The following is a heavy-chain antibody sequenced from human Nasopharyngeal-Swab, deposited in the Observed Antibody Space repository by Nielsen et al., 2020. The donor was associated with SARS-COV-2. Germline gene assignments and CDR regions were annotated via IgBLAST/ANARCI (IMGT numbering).Heavy chain of an antibody. D-gene: IGHD3-10*01. V-gene: IGHV1-8*01. CDR2: MNPNSGNT. J-gene: IGHJ6*03. CDR1: GYTFTSYD. Sequence: ASAKVSCKASGYTFTSYDINWVRQATGQGLEWMGWMNPNSGNTGYAQKFQGRVTMTRNTSISTAYMELSSLRSEDTAVYYCARGGVPGYYYYYYYTDVWGKGTTVAVSS. CDR3: ARGGVPGYYYYYYYTDV.